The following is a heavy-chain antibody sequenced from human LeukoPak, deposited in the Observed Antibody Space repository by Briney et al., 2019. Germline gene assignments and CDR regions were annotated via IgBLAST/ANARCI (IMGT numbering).Heavy chain of an antibody. J-gene: IGHJ6*02. CDR1: GFTFSSYA. Sequence: PGGSLRLSCAASGFTFSSYAMSWVRQAPGKGLEWVSAISGSGGSTYYADSVKGRFTISRDNSKNTLYLQMNSLRAEDTAVYYCAEFGSGSAFYYYYGMDVWGQGTTVTVSS. V-gene: IGHV3-23*01. D-gene: IGHD5-12*01. CDR3: AEFGSGSAFYYYYGMDV. CDR2: ISGSGGST.